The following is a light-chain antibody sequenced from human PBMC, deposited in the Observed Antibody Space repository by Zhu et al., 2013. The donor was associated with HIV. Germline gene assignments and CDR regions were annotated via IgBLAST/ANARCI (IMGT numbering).Light chain of an antibody. V-gene: IGKV1-9*01. J-gene: IGKJ4*01. CDR3: QQCNSYPLT. CDR2: AAS. Sequence: DIQLTQSPSFLSASVGDRVTITCWASQGISSYLGWYQQKPGKAPDLLIYAASTLQRGVPSRFSGSGSGTEFTLTISSLQPEDFATYYCQQCNSYPLTFGGGTKVEIK. CDR1: QGISSY.